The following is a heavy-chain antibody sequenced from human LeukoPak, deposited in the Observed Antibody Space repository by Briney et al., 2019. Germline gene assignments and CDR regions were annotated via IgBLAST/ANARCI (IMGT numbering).Heavy chain of an antibody. J-gene: IGHJ6*02. D-gene: IGHD3-10*01. CDR2: INHSGST. CDR3: AHRGGSGDYYYYGMDV. Sequence: SETLSLTCTVSGGSISSYYWSWIRQPPGEGLEWIGEINHSGSTNYNPSLRSRVTISVDTSKNQFSLKLSSVTAADTAVYYCAHRGGSGDYYYYGMDVWGQGTTVTVSS. CDR1: GGSISSYY. V-gene: IGHV4-34*01.